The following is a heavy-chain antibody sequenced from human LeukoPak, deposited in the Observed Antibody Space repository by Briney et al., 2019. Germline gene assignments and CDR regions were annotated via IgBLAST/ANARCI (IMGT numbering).Heavy chain of an antibody. Sequence: GGSLRLSCAASGFTFSSYAMHWVRQAPGKGLEWVAVISYDGSNKFYADSVKGRFTISRDNSKNTLYLQMNSLRAKDTAVYYCARASGSYYFDYWGQGTLVTVSS. J-gene: IGHJ4*02. CDR2: ISYDGSNK. CDR1: GFTFSSYA. V-gene: IGHV3-30*04. CDR3: ARASGSYYFDY. D-gene: IGHD1-26*01.